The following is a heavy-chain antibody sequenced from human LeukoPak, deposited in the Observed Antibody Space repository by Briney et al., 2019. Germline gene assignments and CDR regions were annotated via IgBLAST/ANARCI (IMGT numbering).Heavy chain of an antibody. D-gene: IGHD2-21*01. J-gene: IGHJ4*02. CDR3: AKAPVTSCRGAYCYPFDS. CDR1: GFTFSSYG. V-gene: IGHV3-23*01. Sequence: GGTLRLSCAASGFTFSSYGMSWVRQAPGKGLEWVSAISSSDAGTYHADSVRGRFTISRDNSKNTLYLQMNSLRAEDAAVYFCAKAPVTSCRGAYCYPFDSWGQGTLVTVSS. CDR2: ISSSDAGT.